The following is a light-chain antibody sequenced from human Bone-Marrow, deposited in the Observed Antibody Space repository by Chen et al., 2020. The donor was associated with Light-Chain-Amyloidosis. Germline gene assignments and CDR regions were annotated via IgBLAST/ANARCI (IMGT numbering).Light chain of an antibody. CDR2: KDT. V-gene: IGLV3-27*01. Sequence: SYELTQPSSVPVSPGQTARITCAGDLLAKTYGRWYQKKAGQAPVFVIYKDTERPSGIPERFSGSISGTTVTLTISGAQVEDEAEYYCFSIQGFGGGTKLTVL. CDR1: LLAKTY. J-gene: IGLJ2*01. CDR3: FSIQG.